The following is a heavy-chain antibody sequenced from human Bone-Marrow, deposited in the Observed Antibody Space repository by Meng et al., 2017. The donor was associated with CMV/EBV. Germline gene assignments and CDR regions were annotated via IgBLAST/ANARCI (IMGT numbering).Heavy chain of an antibody. CDR1: GYSFTNYW. CDR2: NYPGDSDT. D-gene: IGHD1-26*01. J-gene: IGHJ4*02. V-gene: IGHV5-51*01. CDR3: ARQKGGSIYYFDY. Sequence: GESLKISWTGSGYSFTNYWIGWVRQIPGKGLEWIGINYPGDSDTRYSPSFQGQVTISADKSISTTSLQWSSLKASDTAMYYCARQKGGSIYYFDYWGQGTMVTVSS.